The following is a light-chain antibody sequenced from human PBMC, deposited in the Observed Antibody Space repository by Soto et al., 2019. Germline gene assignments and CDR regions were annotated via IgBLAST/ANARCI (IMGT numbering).Light chain of an antibody. CDR1: QSINRW. J-gene: IGKJ2*01. Sequence: DIQMTQSPPTLSASVGDRVTITCRAGQSINRWLAWYQQKPGRAPKLLIYDVSTLHSGVPSRFRGSGSETEFILTTGRLQTDDFATYYCQQYNAYYTVGQGTMVETK. CDR3: QQYNAYYT. V-gene: IGKV1-5*01. CDR2: DVS.